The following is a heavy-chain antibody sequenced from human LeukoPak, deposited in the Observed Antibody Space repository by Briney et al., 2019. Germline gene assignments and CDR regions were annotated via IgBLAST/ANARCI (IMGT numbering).Heavy chain of an antibody. Sequence: GGSLRLSCAASGFTFSSYAMTWVRQAPGKGLEWVSGISGSGGNTYYTDSVRGRLSISRDNSRNTLYLQVNSLRAEDTAVYYCAKGRTEGGTLALDYWGQGTLVTVSS. CDR1: GFTFSSYA. J-gene: IGHJ4*02. CDR2: ISGSGGNT. D-gene: IGHD6-19*01. V-gene: IGHV3-23*01. CDR3: AKGRTEGGTLALDY.